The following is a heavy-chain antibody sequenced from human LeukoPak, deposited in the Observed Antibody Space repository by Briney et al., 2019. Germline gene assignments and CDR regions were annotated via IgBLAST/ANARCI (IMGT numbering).Heavy chain of an antibody. V-gene: IGHV3-23*01. CDR3: AKPVGYCSGGSCYSVDY. D-gene: IGHD2-15*01. CDR2: ISGSGGST. Sequence: GGSLRLSCAASGFTFSSYAMSWVRQAPGKGLEWVSAISGSGGSTYYADSVKGRSTISRDNSKNTLYLQMNSLRAEDTAVYYCAKPVGYCSGGSCYSVDYWDQGTLVTVSS. J-gene: IGHJ4*02. CDR1: GFTFSSYA.